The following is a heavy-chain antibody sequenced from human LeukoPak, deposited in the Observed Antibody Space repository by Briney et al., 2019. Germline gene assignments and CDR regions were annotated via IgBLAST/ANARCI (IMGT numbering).Heavy chain of an antibody. CDR2: FDPEDGET. CDR3: ATAQTHCTNGVCYVGYFDY. J-gene: IGHJ4*02. Sequence: ASVKVSCKVSGYTLTELSMHWVRQAPGKGLEWMGGFDPEDGETIYAQKFQGRVTMTEDTSTDTVYMELSSLRSEDTAVYYCATAQTHCTNGVCYVGYFDYWGQGTLVTVSS. D-gene: IGHD2-8*01. CDR1: GYTLTELS. V-gene: IGHV1-24*01.